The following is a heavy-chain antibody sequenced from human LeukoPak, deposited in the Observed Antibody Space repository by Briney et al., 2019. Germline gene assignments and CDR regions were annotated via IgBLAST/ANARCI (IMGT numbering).Heavy chain of an antibody. J-gene: IGHJ3*02. CDR1: GFTFDDYG. CDR2: INWNGGTT. D-gene: IGHD3-9*01. CDR3: ARDSIRAFDI. Sequence: PGGSLRLSCAASGFTFDDYGMSWVRQAPGKGLEWVSTINWNGGTTGYVDSVKGRFTISRDNAKNSLYLQVNSLRAEDTALYYCARDSIRAFDIWGQGTRVTVSP. V-gene: IGHV3-20*04.